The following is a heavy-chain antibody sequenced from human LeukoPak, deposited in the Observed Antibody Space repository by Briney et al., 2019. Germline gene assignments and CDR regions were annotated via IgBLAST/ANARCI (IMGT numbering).Heavy chain of an antibody. J-gene: IGHJ5*02. CDR2: ISWNSGSI. CDR1: GFTFDDYA. V-gene: IGHV3-9*01. D-gene: IGHD6-6*01. CDR3: ARDRPHNWFDP. Sequence: GRSLRLSCAASGFTFDDYAMHWVRQAPGKGLEWVSGISWNSGSIGYADSVKGRFTISRDNAKNTLYLQMNSLRVEDTAVYYCARDRPHNWFDPWGQGTLVTVSS.